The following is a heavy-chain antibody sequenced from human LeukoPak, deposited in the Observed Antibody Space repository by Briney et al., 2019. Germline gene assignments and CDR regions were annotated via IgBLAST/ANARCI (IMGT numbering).Heavy chain of an antibody. CDR3: ARGLSDYYYDSSSYPL. CDR1: GYTFTGYA. Sequence: ASVKVSCKASGYTFTGYAMNWVRQAPGQGLEWMGWINTNTGNPTYAQGFTGRFVFSLDTSVSTAYLQISGLKAEDTAVYYCARGLSDYYYDSSSYPLWGQGTLVTVSS. CDR2: INTNTGNP. D-gene: IGHD3-22*01. V-gene: IGHV7-4-1*02. J-gene: IGHJ4*02.